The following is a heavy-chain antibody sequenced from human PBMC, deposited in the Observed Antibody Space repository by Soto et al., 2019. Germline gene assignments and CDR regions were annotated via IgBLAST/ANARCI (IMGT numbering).Heavy chain of an antibody. D-gene: IGHD3-22*01. CDR2: IYQSGST. V-gene: IGHV4-4*02. J-gene: IGHJ6*03. CDR3: ARGSSYFEGSYYYMDV. CDR1: GDSIISSNW. Sequence: SETLSLTCAVSGDSIISSNWWSWVRQTPGKGLEWIGEIYQSGSTNYNPSLKSRVTISIDKSKNQFSLKLSSVTAADTAVYYCARGSSYFEGSYYYMDVWGKGTTVTVSS.